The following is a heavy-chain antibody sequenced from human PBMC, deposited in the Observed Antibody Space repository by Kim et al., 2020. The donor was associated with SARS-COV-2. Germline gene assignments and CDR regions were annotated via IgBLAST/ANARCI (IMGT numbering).Heavy chain of an antibody. D-gene: IGHD3-22*01. CDR3: ARAHQVAPRGYGMDV. CDR1: GDSVATDF. CDR2: VSYSGGS. V-gene: IGHV4-59*02. Sequence: SETLSLTCAVSGDSVATDFWTWVRQAPGKGLDWLGYVSYSGGSDYNPNLRGRLTISVDASRTHVSLRLTSLTAADTGVYFCARAHQVAPRGYGMDVWGQGTSVIVSS. J-gene: IGHJ6*02.